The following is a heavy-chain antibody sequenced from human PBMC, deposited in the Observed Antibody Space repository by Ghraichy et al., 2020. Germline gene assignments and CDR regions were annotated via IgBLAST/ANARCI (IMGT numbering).Heavy chain of an antibody. CDR1: GYTFTSYG. Sequence: ASVKVSCKASGYTFTSYGISWVRQAPGQGLEWMGWISAYNGNTNYAQKLQGRVTMTTDTSTSTAYMELRSLRSDDTAVYYCARDVWFGDRSGAFDIWGQGTMVTVSS. CDR3: ARDVWFGDRSGAFDI. CDR2: ISAYNGNT. V-gene: IGHV1-18*01. D-gene: IGHD3-10*01. J-gene: IGHJ3*02.